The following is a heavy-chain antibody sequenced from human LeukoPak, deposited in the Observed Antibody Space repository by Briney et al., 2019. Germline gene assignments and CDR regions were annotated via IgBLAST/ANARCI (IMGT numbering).Heavy chain of an antibody. CDR3: AREKYNWNYVRVLDY. CDR2: IYYSGST. Sequence: SQTVSPTYPLSAASISSGGNEWSWIRQQPGKGLQWIGYIYYSGSTYYNPSLKSRVNISIHTSKNQFSLKLSSVTAADTAVYYCAREKYNWNYVRVLDYWGQGTLVTVSS. J-gene: IGHJ4*02. CDR1: AASISSGGNE. V-gene: IGHV4-31*03. D-gene: IGHD1-7*01.